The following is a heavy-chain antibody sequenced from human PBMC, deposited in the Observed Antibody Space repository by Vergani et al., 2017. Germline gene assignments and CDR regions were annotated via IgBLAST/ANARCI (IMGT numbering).Heavy chain of an antibody. CDR2: IYYSGST. Sequence: QLQLQESGPGLVKPSETLSLTCTVSGGSISSSSYYWGWIRQPPGKGLEWIGYIYYSGSTNYNPSLKSRVTISVDTSKNQFSLKLSSVTAADTAVYYCARQVVVTAKDAFDIWGQGTMVTVSS. CDR1: GGSISSSSYY. J-gene: IGHJ3*02. CDR3: ARQVVVTAKDAFDI. D-gene: IGHD2-21*02. V-gene: IGHV4-61*05.